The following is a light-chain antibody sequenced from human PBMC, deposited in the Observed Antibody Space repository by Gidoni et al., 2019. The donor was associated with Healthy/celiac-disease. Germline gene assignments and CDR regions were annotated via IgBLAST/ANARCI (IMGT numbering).Light chain of an antibody. CDR3: QQYGSSPPWT. CDR1: PSVSSSY. J-gene: IGKJ1*01. V-gene: IGKV3-20*01. CDR2: GAS. Sequence: ELVLPKSPSTLSLSPGERANLSCMASPSVSSSYLSWYQQKPGQAPRLLIYGASSRATGIPDRCSGSGSGPAFILTISRLEPEDFAVYYCQQYGSSPPWTFXQXTKVEIK.